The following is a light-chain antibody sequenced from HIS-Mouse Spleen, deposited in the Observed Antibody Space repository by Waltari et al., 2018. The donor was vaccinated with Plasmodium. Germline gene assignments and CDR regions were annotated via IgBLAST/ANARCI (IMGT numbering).Light chain of an antibody. Sequence: QSALTQPASVSGSPGQSITISCTGTSSDVGGYNYVSWYQQHPGKAPKLMIYEVRNRPPGVPNRFSGSKSGNTASRSISGLQAEDEADYYCSSYTSSSTLVFGGGTKLTVL. CDR3: SSYTSSSTLV. V-gene: IGLV2-14*01. CDR1: SSDVGGYNY. CDR2: EVR. J-gene: IGLJ3*02.